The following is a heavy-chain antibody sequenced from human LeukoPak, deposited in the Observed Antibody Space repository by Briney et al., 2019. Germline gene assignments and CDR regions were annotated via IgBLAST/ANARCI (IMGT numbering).Heavy chain of an antibody. V-gene: IGHV4-39*01. CDR3: FQEEDGIRYFDWLPHYFDY. D-gene: IGHD3-9*01. J-gene: IGHJ4*02. CDR2: IYYSGST. CDR1: GGSISSSSYY. Sequence: SSETLSLTCTVSGGSISSSSYYWGRIRQPPGKGLEWIGSIYYSGSTYYNPSLKSRVTISVDTSKNQFSLKLSSVTAADTAVYYFFQEEDGIRYFDWLPHYFDYWGQGTLATVSS.